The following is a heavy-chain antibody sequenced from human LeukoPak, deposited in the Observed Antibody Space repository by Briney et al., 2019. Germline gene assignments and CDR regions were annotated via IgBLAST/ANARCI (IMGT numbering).Heavy chain of an antibody. D-gene: IGHD2-15*01. Sequence: GGTLRLSCAASGFTFSSYAMSWVRQAPGKGLEWVSGINWNGGSTGYADSVKGRFTISRDNAENSLYLQMNSLRAEDTAVYYCAKVRYCSGVNCYPDDNWGQGTLVTVSS. CDR2: INWNGGST. J-gene: IGHJ4*02. CDR3: AKVRYCSGVNCYPDDN. V-gene: IGHV3-20*04. CDR1: GFTFSSYA.